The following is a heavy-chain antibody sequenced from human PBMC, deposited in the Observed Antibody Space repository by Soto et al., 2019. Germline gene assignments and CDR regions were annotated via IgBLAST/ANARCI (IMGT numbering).Heavy chain of an antibody. CDR3: ARSVEGHFDF. CDR1: GFTFRVYS. J-gene: IGHJ4*01. V-gene: IGHV3-48*02. Sequence: GALRLSCSASGFTFRVYSMNWVRQAPGKGLEWVSYITSDERTIHYADSVKGRFTISRDNAKNSVYLQMTSLRDEDTAVYYCARSVEGHFDFWGQGTLVTVSS. CDR2: ITSDERTI. D-gene: IGHD6-19*01.